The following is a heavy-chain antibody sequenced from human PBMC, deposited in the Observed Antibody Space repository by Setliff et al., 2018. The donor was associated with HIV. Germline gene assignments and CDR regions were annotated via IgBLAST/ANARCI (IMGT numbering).Heavy chain of an antibody. J-gene: IGHJ4*02. CDR1: GYTLTELS. CDR2: FDPEDGET. CDR3: ARDGGRIAAAGWHY. Sequence: ASVKVSCKVSGYTLTELSRHWVRQAPGKGLEWMGGFDPEDGETIYAQKFQGRVTMTEDTSTSTAYMELRSLRSDDTAVYYCARDGGRIAAAGWHYWGQGTLVTVSS. D-gene: IGHD6-13*01. V-gene: IGHV1-24*01.